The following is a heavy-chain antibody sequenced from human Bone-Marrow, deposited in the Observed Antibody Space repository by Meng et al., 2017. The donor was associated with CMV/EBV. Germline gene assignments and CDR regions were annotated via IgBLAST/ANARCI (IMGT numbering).Heavy chain of an antibody. Sequence: GESLKISCKASGYTFTGYYMHWVRQAPGQGLEWMGWINPNSGGTNYAQKFQGRVTMTRDTSISTAYMELSRLRSDDTAVYYCARDLRRIVGATYSLDYWGQGTLVTVSS. CDR2: INPNSGGT. CDR1: GYTFTGYY. D-gene: IGHD1-26*01. J-gene: IGHJ4*02. CDR3: ARDLRRIVGATYSLDY. V-gene: IGHV1-2*02.